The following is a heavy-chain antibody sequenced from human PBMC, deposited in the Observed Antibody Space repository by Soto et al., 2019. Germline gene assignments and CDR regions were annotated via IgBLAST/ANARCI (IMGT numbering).Heavy chain of an antibody. D-gene: IGHD2-15*01. CDR1: GFTFYDFA. Sequence: EVQLVESGGGLVQPGRSLRLSCAASGFTFYDFAMHWVRQAPGKGLEWVSRISGTRNIIDYADSVKGRFIISRDNGKNSLYLQMNSLRPEDTAFYYCVKDMYEGSSGGSLDHWGQGTLVTVSS. J-gene: IGHJ4*02. CDR2: ISGTRNII. CDR3: VKDMYEGSSGGSLDH. V-gene: IGHV3-9*01.